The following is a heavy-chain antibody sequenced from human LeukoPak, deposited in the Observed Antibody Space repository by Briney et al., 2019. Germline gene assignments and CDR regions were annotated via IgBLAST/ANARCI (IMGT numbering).Heavy chain of an antibody. D-gene: IGHD4-17*01. CDR2: ISGSGGST. Sequence: SGGSLRVSCAASGFTFSNFAMSWVRQAPGKGLEWVSAISGSGGSTYYADSVKGRFTLSRDNSKNTPYLQMNSLRAEDTAVYYCAKGYTTGYFQHWGQGTLVTVSS. V-gene: IGHV3-23*01. CDR1: GFTFSNFA. CDR3: AKGYTTGYFQH. J-gene: IGHJ1*01.